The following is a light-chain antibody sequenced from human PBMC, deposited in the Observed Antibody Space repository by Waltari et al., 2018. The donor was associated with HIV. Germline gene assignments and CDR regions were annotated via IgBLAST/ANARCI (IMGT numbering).Light chain of an antibody. Sequence: DIQMTQSPSSLSASLGHRIIITCRASQTISTYVNWYQQKAGRAPNLLIYAASTLQSGVPSRFSGSGSGTDFILTINSLKAEDFATYYCQQGYGRPTFGPGTRVDV. CDR3: QQGYGRPT. J-gene: IGKJ3*01. CDR1: QTISTY. CDR2: AAS. V-gene: IGKV1-39*01.